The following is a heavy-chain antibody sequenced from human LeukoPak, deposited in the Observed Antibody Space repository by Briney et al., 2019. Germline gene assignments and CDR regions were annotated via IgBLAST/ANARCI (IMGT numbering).Heavy chain of an antibody. CDR1: GGSFSGYY. D-gene: IGHD1-26*01. CDR3: ARSLRYSGRTDY. CDR2: INHSGST. J-gene: IGHJ4*02. Sequence: SETLSLTCAVYGGSFSGYYWSWIRQPPGKGLEWIGEINHSGSTNYNPSLKSRVTISVDTSKNQFSLKLSSVTAADTAVYFCARSLRYSGRTDYWGQGTLVTVSS. V-gene: IGHV4-34*01.